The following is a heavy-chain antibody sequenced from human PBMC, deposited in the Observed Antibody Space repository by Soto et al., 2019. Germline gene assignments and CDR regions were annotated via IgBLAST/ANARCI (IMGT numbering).Heavy chain of an antibody. CDR2: ISSRSSYI. Sequence: EVQLVESGGGLVKPGGSLRLSCAASGFTFSSYSMNRVRQAPGKGLEWVSSISSRSSYIYYADSVKGRFTISRDNAKNSLYLQMNRLRAEDTAVYYCARDHLLYGDPITWGDYYYGMDVWGQCTTVTVSS. CDR1: GFTFSSYS. J-gene: IGHJ6*02. D-gene: IGHD4-17*01. V-gene: IGHV3-21*01. CDR3: ARDHLLYGDPITWGDYYYGMDV.